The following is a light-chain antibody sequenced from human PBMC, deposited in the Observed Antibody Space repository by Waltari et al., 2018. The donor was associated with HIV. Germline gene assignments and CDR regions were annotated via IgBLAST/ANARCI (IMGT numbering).Light chain of an antibody. CDR3: AAWDDSLSGWV. CDR1: SSNIGSNY. J-gene: IGLJ3*02. V-gene: IGLV1-47*01. Sequence: QSVLTQPPSASGTPGQRVTISCSGSSSNIGSNYVYWYQQLPGTTPKLLIHRNNQRPSGVPDRFSGSKSGTSASLAISGLRSEDEADYYCAAWDDSLSGWVFGGGTKLTVL. CDR2: RNN.